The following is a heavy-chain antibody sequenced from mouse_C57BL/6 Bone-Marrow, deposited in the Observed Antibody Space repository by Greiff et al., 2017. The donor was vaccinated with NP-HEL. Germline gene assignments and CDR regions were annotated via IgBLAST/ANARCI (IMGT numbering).Heavy chain of an antibody. CDR1: AYTFTSYG. CDR3: VWISLSEFDY. V-gene: IGHV1-81*01. CDR2: IFPRSGNP. J-gene: IGHJ2*01. Sequence: LQESGAELARPGASVKLSCKAPAYTFTSYGLSWLKQSTGQGLEWIGEIFPRSGNPSYNEKFNGKATLTADKSSSTAYMEVRSLTSEDSAVYFCVWISLSEFDYWGQGTTLTVSS.